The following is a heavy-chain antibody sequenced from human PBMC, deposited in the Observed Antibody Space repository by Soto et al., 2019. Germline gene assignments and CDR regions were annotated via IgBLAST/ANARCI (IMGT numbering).Heavy chain of an antibody. D-gene: IGHD3-10*01. CDR3: ASQFGEPNEVLVDY. CDR2: IIPIFGTA. CDR1: GGTFSSYA. V-gene: IGHV1-69*13. Sequence: ASVKVSCKASGGTFSSYAISWVRQAPGQGLEWMGGIIPIFGTANYAQKFQGRVTITADESTSTAYMELSSLRSEDTAVDYCASQFGEPNEVLVDYWGQGTLVTVSS. J-gene: IGHJ4*02.